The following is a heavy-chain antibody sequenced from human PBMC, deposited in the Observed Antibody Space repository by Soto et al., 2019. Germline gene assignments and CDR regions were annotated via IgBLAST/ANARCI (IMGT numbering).Heavy chain of an antibody. CDR1: GGSISSGDYY. CDR2: IYYSGST. V-gene: IGHV4-30-4*01. Sequence: SETLSLTCTVSGGSISSGDYYWSWIRQPPGKGLEWIGYIYYSGSTYYNPSLKSRVTISVDTSKNQFSLKLSSVTAADTAVYYCAGEDYGSGSYAFDIWGQGTMVTVSS. D-gene: IGHD3-10*01. CDR3: AGEDYGSGSYAFDI. J-gene: IGHJ3*02.